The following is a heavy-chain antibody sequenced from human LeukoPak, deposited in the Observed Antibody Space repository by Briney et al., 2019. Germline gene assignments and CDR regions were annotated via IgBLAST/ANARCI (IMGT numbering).Heavy chain of an antibody. CDR1: GFTFSSYG. D-gene: IGHD3-10*01. V-gene: IGHV3-23*01. CDR2: ISGSGGST. CDR3: AKLVGDYYGSGSSNWFDP. Sequence: GGSLRLSCAASGFTFSSYGMSWVRQAPGKGLEWVSAISGSGGSTYYADSVKGRFTISRDNSKNTLYLQMNSLRAEDTAVYYYAKLVGDYYGSGSSNWFDPWGQGTLVTVSS. J-gene: IGHJ5*02.